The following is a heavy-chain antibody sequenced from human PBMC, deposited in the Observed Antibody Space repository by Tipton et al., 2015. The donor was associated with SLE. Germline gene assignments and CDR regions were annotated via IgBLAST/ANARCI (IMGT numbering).Heavy chain of an antibody. Sequence: TLSLTCTVSGCSISSYYWSWIRQPPGKGLEWIGYIYISGSTNYNPSLKSRVTISVDTSKNQFSLKLSSVTAADTAVYYCARGGAYYYYGMDVWGQGTTVTVSS. CDR2: IYISGST. V-gene: IGHV4-4*08. CDR1: GCSISSYY. J-gene: IGHJ6*02. D-gene: IGHD3-16*01. CDR3: ARGGAYYYYGMDV.